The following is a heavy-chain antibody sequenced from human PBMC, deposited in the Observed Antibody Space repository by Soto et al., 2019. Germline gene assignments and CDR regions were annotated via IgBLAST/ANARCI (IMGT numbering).Heavy chain of an antibody. J-gene: IGHJ4*02. CDR1: GESISSSSYY. V-gene: IGHV4-39*01. CDR3: ARQRTTVVTQAYFDH. Sequence: SETLSLTCIVSGESISSSSYYWGWIRQPPGKGLEWIGSIYYSGRTYYNPSFKSRVTISIDTSKNQFSLKLSSVTATDTAVYCCARQRTTVVTQAYFDHWGQGALVPVS. CDR2: IYYSGRT. D-gene: IGHD2-21*02.